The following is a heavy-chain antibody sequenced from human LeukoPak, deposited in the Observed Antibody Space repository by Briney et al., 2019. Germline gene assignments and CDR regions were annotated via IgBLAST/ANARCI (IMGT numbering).Heavy chain of an antibody. D-gene: IGHD5/OR15-5a*01. J-gene: IGHJ6*02. V-gene: IGHV4-34*01. CDR2: INHSGST. CDR3: ARGPSVREYYYGMDV. Sequence: PSETLSLTCAVYGGSFSGYYWSWIRQPPGKGLEWIGEINHSGSTNYNPSLKSRVTISVDTSKNQFSLKLSSVTAADTAVYYCARGPSVREYYYGMDVWGQGTTVTVSS. CDR1: GGSFSGYY.